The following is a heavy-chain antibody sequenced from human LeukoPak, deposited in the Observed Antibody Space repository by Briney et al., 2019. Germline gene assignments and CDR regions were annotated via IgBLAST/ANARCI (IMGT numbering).Heavy chain of an antibody. CDR2: IYYSGST. V-gene: IGHV4-30-4*08. J-gene: IGHJ5*02. D-gene: IGHD1-1*01. CDR3: ASGSWNDAPWFDP. Sequence: SETLSLTCTVSGGSISSVNYYWTWIRQPPGKGLEWIGYIYYSGSTYYNPSLKSRVTISVDTSKNQFSLKLSSVTAADTAVYYCASGSWNDAPWFDPWGQGTLVTVSS. CDR1: GGSISSVNYY.